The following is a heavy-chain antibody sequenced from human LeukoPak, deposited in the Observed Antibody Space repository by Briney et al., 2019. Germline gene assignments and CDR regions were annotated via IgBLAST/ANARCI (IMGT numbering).Heavy chain of an antibody. D-gene: IGHD1-26*01. J-gene: IGHJ5*02. CDR2: ISGSGDNT. CDR3: AKDFIGESYYLNWFDP. V-gene: IGHV3-23*01. Sequence: GGSLRLSCAASGFTFSSYAMSWVRQVPGKGLEWVSAISGSGDNTYYADSVKGRFTISRDNSKNTLYLQMNSLRAEDTAVYYCAKDFIGESYYLNWFDPWGQGTLVTVSS. CDR1: GFTFSSYA.